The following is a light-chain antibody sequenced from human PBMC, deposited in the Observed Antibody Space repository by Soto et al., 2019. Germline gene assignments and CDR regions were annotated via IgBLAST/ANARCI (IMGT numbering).Light chain of an antibody. V-gene: IGLV2-14*01. J-gene: IGLJ1*01. CDR2: DVS. CDR1: SSDVAGYNY. CDR3: SSYTSSNTRQIV. Sequence: QSALTQPASVSGSPGQSITISCTGTSSDVAGYNYVSWYQQHPGKAPKFMIYDVSNRPSGVSNRFSGSKSGNTASLTISGLQAEDEADYYCSSYTSSNTRQIVFGTGIKLTVL.